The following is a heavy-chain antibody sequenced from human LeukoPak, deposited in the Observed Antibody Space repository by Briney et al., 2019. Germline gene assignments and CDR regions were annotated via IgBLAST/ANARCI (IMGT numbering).Heavy chain of an antibody. CDR2: ISGSGGST. D-gene: IGHD2-15*01. J-gene: IGHJ3*02. V-gene: IGHV3-23*01. Sequence: GGSLRLSCAASGFTFSSYAMSWVRQAPGKGLEWVSAISGSGGSTYYADSVKGRFTISRDNSKKKLYLQMKRLRAEATAVYYCAKDTGRDIVVVVAAGRAFDIWGQGTMVTVSS. CDR1: GFTFSSYA. CDR3: AKDTGRDIVVVVAAGRAFDI.